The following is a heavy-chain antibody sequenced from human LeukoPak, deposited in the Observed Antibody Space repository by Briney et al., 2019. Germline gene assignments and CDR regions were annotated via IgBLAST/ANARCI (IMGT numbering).Heavy chain of an antibody. Sequence: GGSLRLSCTVSGFTVSSNSMSWVRQAPGKGLEWVSFIYSGGNTHYSDSVKGRFTISRDNSKNTLYLQMNSLRAEDTAIYYCATYRQVLLPFESWGQGTLVTVSS. CDR3: ATYRQVLLPFES. CDR2: IYSGGNT. J-gene: IGHJ4*02. CDR1: GFTVSSNS. D-gene: IGHD2-8*02. V-gene: IGHV3-53*01.